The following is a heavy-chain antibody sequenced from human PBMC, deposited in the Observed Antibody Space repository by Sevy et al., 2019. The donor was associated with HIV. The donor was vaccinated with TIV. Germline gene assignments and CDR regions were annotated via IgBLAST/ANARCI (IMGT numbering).Heavy chain of an antibody. V-gene: IGHV4-61*02. D-gene: IGHD4-17*01. CDR1: GGSISSGSYY. CDR2: IYTSGST. Sequence: SETLSLTCTVSGGSISSGSYYWSWIRQPAGKGLEWIGPIYTSGSTNYNPSLKSRVTMSVDTSKNQFSLKLSAVTAADAAGYYCARDHYGDYGPYAFDIWGQGTMVTVSS. CDR3: ARDHYGDYGPYAFDI. J-gene: IGHJ3*02.